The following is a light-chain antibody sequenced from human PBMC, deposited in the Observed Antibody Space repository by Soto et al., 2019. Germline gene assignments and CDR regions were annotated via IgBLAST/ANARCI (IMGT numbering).Light chain of an antibody. CDR2: KAS. J-gene: IGKJ1*01. CDR3: QQYNSYTWT. V-gene: IGKV1-5*03. Sequence: IQLTQSPSSLSSSVGDRVTITCRASQSISSWLAWYQQKPGKAPKLLIYKASSLESGVPSRFSVSGSGTEFTLTISRLQNDDFATYDCQQYNSYTWTFGQGTKVDIK. CDR1: QSISSW.